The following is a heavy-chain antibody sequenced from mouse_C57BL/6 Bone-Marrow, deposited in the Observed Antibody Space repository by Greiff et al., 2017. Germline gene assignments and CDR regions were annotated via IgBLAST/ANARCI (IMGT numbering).Heavy chain of an antibody. V-gene: IGHV1-15*01. Sequence: VQLQQSGAELVRPGASVTLSCKASGYTFTDYEMHWVKQTPVHGLAWIGAIDPETGGTAYNQKFKGKAILTADKSSSTAYMELRSLTSEDSDVYYCTRYVFADWGQGTLVTVSA. CDR1: GYTFTDYE. CDR3: TRYVFAD. J-gene: IGHJ3*01. CDR2: IDPETGGT.